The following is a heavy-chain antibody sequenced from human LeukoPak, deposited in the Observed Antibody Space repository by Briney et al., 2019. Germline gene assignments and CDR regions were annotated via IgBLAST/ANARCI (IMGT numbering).Heavy chain of an antibody. Sequence: GGSLRLSCAASGFTFSSYWMHWVRQDPGKGLVWVSRINSDGSSTSDADSVRGRFTISRDNSQNTLYLQMNSLRVDDTALYFCARAGFYSGWYVVDFWGHGTLVTVSS. D-gene: IGHD6-19*01. CDR3: ARAGFYSGWYVVDF. J-gene: IGHJ4*01. CDR1: GFTFSSYW. CDR2: INSDGSST. V-gene: IGHV3-74*01.